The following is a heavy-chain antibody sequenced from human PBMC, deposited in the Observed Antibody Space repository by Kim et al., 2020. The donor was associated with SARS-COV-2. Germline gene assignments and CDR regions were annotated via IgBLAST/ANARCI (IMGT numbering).Heavy chain of an antibody. CDR3: AKDHSSSPFDY. V-gene: IGHV3-30*02. D-gene: IGHD6-6*01. CDR2: K. J-gene: IGHJ4*02. Sequence: KYYADSVQGRFTISRDNSKTTLYLQMNSLRAEDTAVYYCAKDHSSSPFDYWGQGTLVTVSS.